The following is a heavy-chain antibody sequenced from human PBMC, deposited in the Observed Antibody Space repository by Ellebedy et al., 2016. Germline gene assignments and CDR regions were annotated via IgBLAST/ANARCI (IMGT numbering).Heavy chain of an antibody. D-gene: IGHD6-19*01. CDR3: ARDPVPYFNGWAD. CDR2: IKTDGSEK. Sequence: GGSLRLSCEASGFTFTSYWMSWLRLAPGKGLEWVANIKTDGSEKFYMDSVEGRFTISRDNAKNSLYLQMTSLRAEDTAVYYCARDPVPYFNGWADWGQGTLVTVSS. CDR1: GFTFTSYW. V-gene: IGHV3-7*01. J-gene: IGHJ4*02.